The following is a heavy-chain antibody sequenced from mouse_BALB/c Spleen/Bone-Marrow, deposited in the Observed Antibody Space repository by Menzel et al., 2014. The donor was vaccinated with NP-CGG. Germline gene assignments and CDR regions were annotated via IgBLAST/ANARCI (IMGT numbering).Heavy chain of an antibody. V-gene: IGHV4-1*02. Sequence: EVQVVESGGGLVQPGGSLKLSCAASGFDFSRYWMTWVRQAPGKGLEWIGEINPASSTINYTPPLKDKFIISRDNAKNTLYLQMSKVRSEDTALYYCAKNYYYGYVAYWGQGTLVTVSA. J-gene: IGHJ3*01. CDR2: INPASSTI. CDR3: AKNYYYGYVAY. D-gene: IGHD1-2*01. CDR1: GFDFSRYW.